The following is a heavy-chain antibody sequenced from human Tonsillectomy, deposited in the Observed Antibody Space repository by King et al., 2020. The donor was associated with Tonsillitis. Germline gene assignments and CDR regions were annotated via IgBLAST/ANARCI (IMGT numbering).Heavy chain of an antibody. V-gene: IGHV5-51*01. CDR2: IYPGDSDT. CDR3: ARPPVYSGGLDAFDI. CDR1: GYSFTSYW. Sequence: VQLVESGAEVKKPGESLKISCKASGYSFTSYWIGWVRQMPGKGLEWMGIIYPGDSDTRYSPSFQGQVTISADKSISTAYLQWSSLRASDTAMYYCARPPVYSGGLDAFDIWGQGTMVTVSS. D-gene: IGHD6-19*01. J-gene: IGHJ3*02.